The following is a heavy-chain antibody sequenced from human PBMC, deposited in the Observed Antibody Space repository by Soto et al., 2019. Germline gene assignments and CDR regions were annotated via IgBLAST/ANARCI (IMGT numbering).Heavy chain of an antibody. CDR1: GFTFDAYP. CDR2: ISWNSENI. CDR3: VKDGLTAILGLVYDGVNV. Sequence: EVQLVESGGDLVQPGRSLRLSCAASGFTFDAYPMHWVRQAPGKGLEWVSGISWNSENIGYAASVKGRLTIYRDNAKKSLCLQMSGLRAEDTAMYFCVKDGLTAILGLVYDGVNVWGRGKMVTVSS. D-gene: IGHD3-3*01. V-gene: IGHV3-9*01. J-gene: IGHJ3*01.